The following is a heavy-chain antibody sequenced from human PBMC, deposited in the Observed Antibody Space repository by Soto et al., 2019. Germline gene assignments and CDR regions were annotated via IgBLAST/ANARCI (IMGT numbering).Heavy chain of an antibody. V-gene: IGHV3-23*01. CDR1: GFTFNHHA. CDR3: AKDSTVTTSLYFYYYGFDV. CDR2: VSGRGGST. D-gene: IGHD4-17*01. J-gene: IGHJ6*01. Sequence: VQLLESGGGLVQPGGSLRLACTASGFTFNHHAMSWVRQAPGKGLEWVSAVSGRGGSTQYADSVKGRFIISRDNSNSTLYLQMDSLRGEDTAVYYCAKDSTVTTSLYFYYYGFDVWGQGTTVTVSS.